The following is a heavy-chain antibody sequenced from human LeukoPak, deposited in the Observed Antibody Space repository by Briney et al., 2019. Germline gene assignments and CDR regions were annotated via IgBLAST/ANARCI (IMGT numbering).Heavy chain of an antibody. V-gene: IGHV3-7*01. CDR3: ARDQHFWSGYYYYDYMDV. Sequence: GGSLRLSCAASGFPFHNYWMSWVRQAPGKGLEWVAKIKQDGSEKFYADSVKGRFTLSRDNVKTSMYLQMDNVRPEDTAIYYCARDQHFWSGYYYYDYMDVWGKGTTVTVS. CDR2: IKQDGSEK. D-gene: IGHD3-3*02. CDR1: GFPFHNYW. J-gene: IGHJ6*03.